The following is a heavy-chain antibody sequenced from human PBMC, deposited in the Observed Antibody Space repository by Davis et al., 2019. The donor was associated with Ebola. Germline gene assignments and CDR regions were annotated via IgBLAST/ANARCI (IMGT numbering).Heavy chain of an antibody. CDR2: IYSGGST. Sequence: GGSLRLSCAASGFSVSGNYMSWVRQAPGKGLEWVAVIYSGGSTYYADSVKGRFTISRDNAKNALYLQMNSLRAEDTAVYYCLYGMDVWGQGTTVTVSS. J-gene: IGHJ6*02. CDR1: GFSVSGNY. CDR3: LYGMDV. V-gene: IGHV3-53*01.